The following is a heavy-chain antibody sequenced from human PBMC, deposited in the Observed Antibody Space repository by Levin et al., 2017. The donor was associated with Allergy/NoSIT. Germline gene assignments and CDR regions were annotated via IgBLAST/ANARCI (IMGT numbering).Heavy chain of an antibody. J-gene: IGHJ4*02. CDR2: ISSSSSTI. CDR3: ARPTRELVLSYYGSGSYDS. V-gene: IGHV3-48*02. D-gene: IGHD3-10*01. CDR1: GFTFSSYS. Sequence: GESLKISCAASGFTFSSYSMTWVRQAPGKGLEWISYISSSSSTIYYANSVRGRFTISRDNAKNSLYLQMKSLRDEDTAVYYGARPTRELVLSYYGSGSYDSWGRGTLVTVSS.